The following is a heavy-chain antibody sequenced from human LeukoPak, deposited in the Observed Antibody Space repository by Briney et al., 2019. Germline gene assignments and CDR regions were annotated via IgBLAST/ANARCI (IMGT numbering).Heavy chain of an antibody. D-gene: IGHD4-11*01. Sequence: GASVKVSCKASGYTFTTYGISRVRQAPGPGLEWMGWISGYNGNTNYAQRLQGRVTMTRDTSISTAYMELSSLRSDDTAVYYCAKVGVTLTVYYFDYWGQGTLITVSS. J-gene: IGHJ4*02. CDR2: ISGYNGNT. CDR1: GYTFTTYG. V-gene: IGHV1-18*04. CDR3: AKVGVTLTVYYFDY.